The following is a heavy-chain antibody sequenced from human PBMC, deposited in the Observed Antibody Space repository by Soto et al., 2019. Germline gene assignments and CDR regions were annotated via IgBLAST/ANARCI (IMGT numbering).Heavy chain of an antibody. CDR3: AKDLGLGGGSCYGD. CDR2: ISGSGENT. CDR1: GFTFSSYA. J-gene: IGHJ4*02. V-gene: IGHV3-23*01. D-gene: IGHD2-15*01. Sequence: EVQLLESGGGLVQPGGSLRLSCAASGFTFSSYAMGWVRQAPGKGLEWVAAISGSGENTYHPDSGEGRFTISRDNSKNTLVLQMNSLRDEDTAVYYCAKDLGLGGGSCYGDWGQGTLVTVSS.